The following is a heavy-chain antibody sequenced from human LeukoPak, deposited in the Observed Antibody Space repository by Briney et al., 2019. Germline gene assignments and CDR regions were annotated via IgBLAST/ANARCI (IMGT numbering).Heavy chain of an antibody. CDR1: GYTFTSYG. J-gene: IGHJ4*02. D-gene: IGHD3-22*01. CDR2: ISAYNGNT. Sequence: GASVKVSCKASGYTFTSYGISWVRQAPGQGLEWMGWISAYNGNTNYAQKLQGRVTMTTDTSTSTAYMELRSLRSDDTAVYYCARWSDYYDSSGYSYWGQGTLVTVSS. V-gene: IGHV1-18*01. CDR3: ARWSDYYDSSGYSY.